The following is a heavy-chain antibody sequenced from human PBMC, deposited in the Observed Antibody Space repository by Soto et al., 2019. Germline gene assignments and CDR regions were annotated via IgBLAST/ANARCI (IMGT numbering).Heavy chain of an antibody. CDR3: ARGISGYDQYFAP. V-gene: IGHV3-20*04. CDR1: GFNFDDYG. Sequence: EVQLVESGGGVVRPGGSLRLSCAASGFNFDDYGMSWVRQVPGKGLEWVSGINWNSNSLGYADSVKGRFTVSGDNLQNSLYLEMTSLRAEDTAIYYCARGISGYDQYFAPWGQGTLVTVSS. CDR2: INWNSNSL. J-gene: IGHJ5*02. D-gene: IGHD5-12*01.